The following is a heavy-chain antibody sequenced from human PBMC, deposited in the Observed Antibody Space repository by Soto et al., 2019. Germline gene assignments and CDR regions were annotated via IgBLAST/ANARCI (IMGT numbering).Heavy chain of an antibody. D-gene: IGHD6-13*01. V-gene: IGHV4-39*01. CDR1: GGSISSSSYY. J-gene: IGHJ5*02. CDR3: ASGIAAAGVSLNWFDP. CDR2: IYYSGST. Sequence: PSETLSLTCTVSGGSISSSSYYWGWIRQPPGKGLEWIGSIYYSGSTYYNPSLKSRVTISVDTSKNQFSLKLSSVTAADTAVYYCASGIAAAGVSLNWFDPWGQGTLVTVS.